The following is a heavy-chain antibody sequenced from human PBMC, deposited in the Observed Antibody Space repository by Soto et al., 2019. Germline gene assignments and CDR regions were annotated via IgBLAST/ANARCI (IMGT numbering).Heavy chain of an antibody. J-gene: IGHJ3*02. CDR2: INPNSGGT. D-gene: IGHD3-22*01. V-gene: IGHV1-2*04. CDR1: GYTFTGYY. CDR3: ARAPSSLDSSGYLPGGAFDI. Sequence: QVQLVQSGAEVKKPGASVKVSCKASGYTFTGYYMHWVRQAPGQGLEWMGWINPNSGGTNYAQKFQGWATMTRDTSISTAYMELSRLRSDDTAVYYCARAPSSLDSSGYLPGGAFDIWGQGTMVTVSS.